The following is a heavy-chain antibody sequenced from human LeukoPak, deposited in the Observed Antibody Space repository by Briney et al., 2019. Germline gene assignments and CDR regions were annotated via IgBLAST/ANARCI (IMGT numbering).Heavy chain of an antibody. Sequence: SETLSLTCTVSGGSISSYYWRWIRQPPGKGLEWIGYIYYSGSTNYNPSLKSRVTISVDTSKNQFSLKLSSVTAADTAVYYCARVNPGYRPDAFDIWGQGTMVTVSS. V-gene: IGHV4-59*01. D-gene: IGHD6-13*01. CDR2: IYYSGST. J-gene: IGHJ3*02. CDR3: ARVNPGYRPDAFDI. CDR1: GGSISSYY.